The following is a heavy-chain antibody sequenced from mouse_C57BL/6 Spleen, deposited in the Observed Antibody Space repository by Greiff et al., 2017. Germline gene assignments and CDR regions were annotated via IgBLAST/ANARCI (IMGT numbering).Heavy chain of an antibody. D-gene: IGHD4-1*01. V-gene: IGHV14-4*01. CDR3: TSTGIFDY. Sequence: EVQLVESGAELVRPGASVKLSCTASGFNIKDDYMHWVKQRPEQGLEWIGWIDPENGDTEYASKFQGKATITADTSSNTAYLQLSSLTSEDTAVYYCTSTGIFDYWGQGTTLTVSS. CDR1: GFNIKDDY. J-gene: IGHJ2*01. CDR2: IDPENGDT.